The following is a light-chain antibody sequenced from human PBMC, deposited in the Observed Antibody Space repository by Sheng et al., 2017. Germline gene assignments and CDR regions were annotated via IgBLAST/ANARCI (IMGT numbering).Light chain of an antibody. CDR1: QDINTY. CDR2: DTS. Sequence: DIQMTQYPSSLSASVGDRVTITCQASQDINTYLNWFQQKPGKAPKLLIYDTSNLETGVPSRFSGSRSGTDFTLTISSLQPEDIATYYCQQYGYPLYTFGQGTKLEIK. J-gene: IGKJ2*01. V-gene: IGKV1-33*01. CDR3: QQYGYPLYT.